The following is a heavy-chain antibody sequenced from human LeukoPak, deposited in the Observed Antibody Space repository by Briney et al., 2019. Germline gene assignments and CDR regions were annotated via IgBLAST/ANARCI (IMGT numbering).Heavy chain of an antibody. CDR3: ARVSPQVGAASAFDI. CDR2: ISSSSSTI. CDR1: GFTFSSYS. D-gene: IGHD1-26*01. Sequence: GGSLRLSCAASGFTFSSYSMNWVRQAPGKGLEWVSYISSSSSTIYYADSVKGRFTISRDNAKNSLYLQMNSLRAEDTAVYYCARVSPQVGAASAFDIWGQGTMVTVSS. J-gene: IGHJ3*02. V-gene: IGHV3-48*01.